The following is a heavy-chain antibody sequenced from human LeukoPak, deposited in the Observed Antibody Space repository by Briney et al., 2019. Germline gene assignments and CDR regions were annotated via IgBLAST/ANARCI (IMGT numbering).Heavy chain of an antibody. CDR3: ARDLVYYYDSSGYTQADAFDI. CDR2: INPSGGST. Sequence: ASVKVSCKASGYTFTGYYMHWVRQAPGQGLEWMGRINPSGGSTSYAQKFQGRVTMTRDTSTSTVYMELSSLRSEDTAVYYCARDLVYYYDSSGYTQADAFDIWGQGTMVTVSS. V-gene: IGHV1-46*03. D-gene: IGHD3-22*01. CDR1: GYTFTGYY. J-gene: IGHJ3*02.